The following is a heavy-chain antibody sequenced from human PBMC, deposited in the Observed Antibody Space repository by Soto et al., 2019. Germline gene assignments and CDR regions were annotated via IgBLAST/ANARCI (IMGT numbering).Heavy chain of an antibody. V-gene: IGHV4-59*01. D-gene: IGHD2-15*01. Sequence: SETLSLTCSVSGGSISGFYWSWLRQPPGKGLVWIGYIHYSGSTTYNPSLKSRITIPVDTSENQFSLKLASVTAADTAVYYCARRIYGVSDYWGPGTLVTVSS. CDR1: GGSISGFY. CDR2: IHYSGST. J-gene: IGHJ4*02. CDR3: ARRIYGVSDY.